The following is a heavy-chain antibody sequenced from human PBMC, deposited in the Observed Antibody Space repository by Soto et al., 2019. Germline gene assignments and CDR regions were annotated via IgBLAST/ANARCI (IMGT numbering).Heavy chain of an antibody. J-gene: IGHJ6*03. CDR2: IWYDGSNK. Sequence: QVQLVESGGGVVQPGRSLRLSCAASGFTFSSYGMHWVRQAPGKGLEWVAVIWYDGSNKYYADSVKGRFTISRDNSKNTLYLQMNSLRAEDTAVYYCAREIYGPRGLAYYYYYMDVWGKGTTVTVSS. V-gene: IGHV3-33*01. CDR3: AREIYGPRGLAYYYYYMDV. D-gene: IGHD3-10*01. CDR1: GFTFSSYG.